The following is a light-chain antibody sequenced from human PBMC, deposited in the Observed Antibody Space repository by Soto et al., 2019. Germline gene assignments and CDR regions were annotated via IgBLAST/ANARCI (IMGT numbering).Light chain of an antibody. CDR3: SSYTSSSSRV. V-gene: IGLV2-14*01. CDR2: EVT. Sequence: QSALTQPASVSGSPGQSITISCTGTSSDVGGYNYVSWYQQHPGKVPKLMIYEVTNRPSGVSNRFSGSKSGNTASLTISGLQAEEEADYYCSSYTSSSSRVFGGGTKVTVL. CDR1: SSDVGGYNY. J-gene: IGLJ2*01.